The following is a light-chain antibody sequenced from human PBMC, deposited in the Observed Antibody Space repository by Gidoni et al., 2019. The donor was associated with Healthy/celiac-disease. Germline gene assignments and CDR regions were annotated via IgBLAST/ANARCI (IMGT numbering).Light chain of an antibody. Sequence: EIVLTQSPATLSLSPGERATLHCRASQSVSSYLAWYQQKPGQAPRLLIYDASNRATGIPARFSGSGSGTDFTLTISSLEPEDFAVYYCQQRSNWPPFTFGQXTRLEIK. CDR2: DAS. CDR3: QQRSNWPPFT. V-gene: IGKV3-11*01. CDR1: QSVSSY. J-gene: IGKJ5*01.